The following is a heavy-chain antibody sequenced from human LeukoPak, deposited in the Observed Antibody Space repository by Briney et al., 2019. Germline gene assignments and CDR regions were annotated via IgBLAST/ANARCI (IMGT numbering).Heavy chain of an antibody. CDR3: ARLPRYSSSWYAEDY. D-gene: IGHD6-13*01. Sequence: SETLSLTCTVSGYSISSGYYWGWIRQPPGKGLEWIGSIYHSGSTYYNPSLKSRVTISVDTSKNQFSLKLSSVTAADTAVYYCARLPRYSSSWYAEDYWGQGTLVTVSS. CDR1: GYSISSGYY. V-gene: IGHV4-38-2*02. J-gene: IGHJ4*02. CDR2: IYHSGST.